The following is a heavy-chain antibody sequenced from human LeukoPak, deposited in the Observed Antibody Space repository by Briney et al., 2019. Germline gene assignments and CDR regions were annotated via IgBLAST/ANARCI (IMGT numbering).Heavy chain of an antibody. J-gene: IGHJ4*02. CDR2: IYYSGST. V-gene: IGHV4-30-4*01. CDR1: GGSISSGDYY. Sequence: SQTLSLTCTVSGGSISSGDYYWSWIRQPPGKGLEWIGYIYYSGSTYYNPSLKSRVTISVDTSKNQFSLKLSSVTAADTAVYYCAGEWSGYDLYYFDYWGQGTLVTVSS. CDR3: AGEWSGYDLYYFDY. D-gene: IGHD5-12*01.